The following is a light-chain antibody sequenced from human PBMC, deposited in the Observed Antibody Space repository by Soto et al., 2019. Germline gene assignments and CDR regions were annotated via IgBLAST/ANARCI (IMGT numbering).Light chain of an antibody. J-gene: IGKJ4*01. Sequence: DFQMTQSPSTLSASVRDRVTITCRANQSISSWLAWYQQKPGKAPKLLIHDASRLKNGVPSRFSGSGSGTGFTLTISSLQPISFATYYCQQYNSSPLTFGGGTKVVIK. V-gene: IGKV1-5*01. CDR1: QSISSW. CDR3: QQYNSSPLT. CDR2: DAS.